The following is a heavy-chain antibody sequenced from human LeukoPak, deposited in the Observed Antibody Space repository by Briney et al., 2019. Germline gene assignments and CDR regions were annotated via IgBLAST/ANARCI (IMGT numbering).Heavy chain of an antibody. CDR1: GFTFSSYE. Sequence: PGGSLRLSCAASGFTFSSYEMNWVRQAPGKGLEWVSYISSSGSTIYYADSVKGRFTISRDNAKNSLYLQMNSLRAEDTAVYYCARDRWWGSSEGLYYYMDVWGKGTTVTISS. V-gene: IGHV3-48*03. CDR2: ISSSGSTI. J-gene: IGHJ6*03. D-gene: IGHD2-15*01. CDR3: ARDRWWGSSEGLYYYMDV.